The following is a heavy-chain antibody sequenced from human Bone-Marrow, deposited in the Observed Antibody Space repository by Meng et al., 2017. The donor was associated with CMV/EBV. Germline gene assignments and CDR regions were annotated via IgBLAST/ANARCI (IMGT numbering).Heavy chain of an antibody. CDR3: ARDRIVVVPAADHYYYGMDV. CDR2: IKQDGSEK. J-gene: IGHJ6*02. V-gene: IGHV3-7*01. Sequence: GESLKISCAASGFTFSSYWMSWVRQAPGKGLEWVANIKQDGSEKYYVGSVKGRFTISRDNAKNSLYLQMNSLRAEDTAVYYCARDRIVVVPAADHYYYGMDVWGQGTTVTVSS. CDR1: GFTFSSYW. D-gene: IGHD2-2*01.